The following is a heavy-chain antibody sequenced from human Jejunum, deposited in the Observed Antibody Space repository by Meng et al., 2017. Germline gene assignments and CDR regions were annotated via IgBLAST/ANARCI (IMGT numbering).Heavy chain of an antibody. D-gene: IGHD3-3*01. Sequence: GESLKISCAASGFTFSSYWMRWVRQAPGKGLVWVSRIYSDGSSTSYADSVEGRFTISRDNAKNTVYLQMNSLRVEDTAVYFCARVDTMKGNAFDMWGQGTMVTVSS. J-gene: IGHJ3*02. CDR2: IYSDGSST. CDR3: ARVDTMKGNAFDM. V-gene: IGHV3-74*01. CDR1: GFTFSSYW.